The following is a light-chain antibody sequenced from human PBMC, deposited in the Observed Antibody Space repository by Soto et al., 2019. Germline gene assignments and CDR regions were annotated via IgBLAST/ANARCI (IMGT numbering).Light chain of an antibody. CDR2: GAS. J-gene: IGKJ2*01. Sequence: EIVLTQSPGTLSLSPGERATLSCRASQSVSSSYLGWYQQKPGQAPRLLIYGASSRATGIPDRFSGSGSGTDFTLTISRLEPEDFAVYYCQPYGSSPQTFGQGTKVEIK. V-gene: IGKV3-20*01. CDR3: QPYGSSPQT. CDR1: QSVSSSY.